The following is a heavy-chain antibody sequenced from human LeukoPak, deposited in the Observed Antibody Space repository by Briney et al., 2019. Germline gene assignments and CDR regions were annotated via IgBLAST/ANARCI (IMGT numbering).Heavy chain of an antibody. CDR1: GGSISSSSYY. V-gene: IGHV4-39*02. D-gene: IGHD3-22*01. Sequence: SETPSLTCTVSGGSISSSSYYWGWIRQPPGKGLEWIGSIYYSGSTYYNPSLKSRVTISVDTSKNQFSLKLSSVTAADTAVYYCARDWGSSGYPDYWGQGTLVTVSS. CDR2: IYYSGST. J-gene: IGHJ4*02. CDR3: ARDWGSSGYPDY.